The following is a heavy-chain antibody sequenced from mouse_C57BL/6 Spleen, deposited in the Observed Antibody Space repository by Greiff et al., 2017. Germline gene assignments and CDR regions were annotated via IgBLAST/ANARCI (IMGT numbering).Heavy chain of an antibody. J-gene: IGHJ4*01. CDR2: IWWNDDK. CDR1: GFSLSTSNMG. V-gene: IGHV8-5*01. CDR3: SQMGSTGSMDY. Sequence: QVTLKESGPGILQPSQTLSLTCSFSGFSLSTSNMGIGWIRQPSGKGLEWLAHIWWNDDKYYNPSLESRLTISKDTSNNQVFRKITSVDTADTATYYCSQMGSTGSMDYWGQGTSVTVSS.